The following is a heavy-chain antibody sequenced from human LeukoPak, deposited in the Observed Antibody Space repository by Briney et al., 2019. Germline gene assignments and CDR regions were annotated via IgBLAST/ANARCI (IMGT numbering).Heavy chain of an antibody. Sequence: PGGSLRLSCAASGFTVSSNYISWVRQAPGKGLEWVSLIYTSGSTYYADSVKGRFTISRDNSKNTLYLQMNSLRAEDTAVYYCARVTTSGSYKFDYWGQXTLVXVSS. J-gene: IGHJ4*02. CDR2: IYTSGST. CDR3: ARVTTSGSYKFDY. CDR1: GFTVSSNY. D-gene: IGHD3-10*01. V-gene: IGHV3-53*01.